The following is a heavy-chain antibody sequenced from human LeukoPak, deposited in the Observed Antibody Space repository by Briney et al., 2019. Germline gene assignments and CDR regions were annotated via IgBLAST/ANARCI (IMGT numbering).Heavy chain of an antibody. CDR2: ISYDGTNR. D-gene: IGHD6-19*01. Sequence: GGSLRLSCAASGFTFSSYAMHWARQAPGKGLEWVAVISYDGTNRYYADSVKGRFIISRDNSKNTLYLQMNSLRPEDTAVYYCTSLAGSSGWYLAPNDYWGQGTLVTVSS. CDR3: TSLAGSSGWYLAPNDY. J-gene: IGHJ4*02. CDR1: GFTFSSYA. V-gene: IGHV3-30-3*01.